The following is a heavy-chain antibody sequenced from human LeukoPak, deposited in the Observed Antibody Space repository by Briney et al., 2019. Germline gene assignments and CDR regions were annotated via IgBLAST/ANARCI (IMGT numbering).Heavy chain of an antibody. V-gene: IGHV3-53*01. CDR2: IFSGGNT. D-gene: IGHD3-22*01. CDR3: ARANVPETYFQDHSGYYLSS. J-gene: IGHJ5*02. Sequence: TGGSLRLSCTASGLTVSNNYMSWVRQAPGKGLEWVSVIFSGGNTYYADPVLGRFTISRDNSKNTLSLQMNSLRAEDTAVYYCARANVPETYFQDHSGYYLSSWGQGTLVTVSS. CDR1: GLTVSNNY.